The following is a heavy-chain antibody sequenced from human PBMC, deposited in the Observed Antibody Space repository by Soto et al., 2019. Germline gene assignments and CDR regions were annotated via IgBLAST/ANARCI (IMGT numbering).Heavy chain of an antibody. CDR1: GFTFSSYA. V-gene: IGHV3-23*01. D-gene: IGHD2-15*01. J-gene: IGHJ5*02. CDR3: AKEPVLGYCSGGSCVWFDP. CDR2: ISGSGGST. Sequence: PGGSLRLSCAASGFTFSSYAMSWVRQAPGKGLEWVSTISGSGGSTYYADSVKGRFTISRDNSKNTLYLQMNSLRAEDTAVYYCAKEPVLGYCSGGSCVWFDPWGQGTLVTSPQ.